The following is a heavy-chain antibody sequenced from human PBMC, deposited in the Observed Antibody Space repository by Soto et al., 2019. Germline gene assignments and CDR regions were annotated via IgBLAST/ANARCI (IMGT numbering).Heavy chain of an antibody. J-gene: IGHJ3*02. V-gene: IGHV1-8*01. CDR1: GYTFTSYD. Sequence: ASVKVSCKASGYTFTSYDINWVRQATGQGLEWMGWMNPNSGNTGYAQKFQGRVTMTRNTSISTAYMELSSLRSEDTAVYYCARVFRGGSSYYDFRSGYYRDDAFDIWGQGTMVTVSS. D-gene: IGHD3-3*01. CDR2: MNPNSGNT. CDR3: ARVFRGGSSYYDFRSGYYRDDAFDI.